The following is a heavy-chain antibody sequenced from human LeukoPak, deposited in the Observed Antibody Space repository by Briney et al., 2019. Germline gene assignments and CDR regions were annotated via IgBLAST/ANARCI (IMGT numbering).Heavy chain of an antibody. J-gene: IGHJ5*02. CDR2: ISHSGST. CDR1: GGSISSSGYY. CDR3: ARVTSRLGWFDP. Sequence: SETLSLTFTVSGGSISSSGYYWGWIRQPPGKGLEWIGSISHSGSTYYNPSLKSRVTISVDTSKNQFSLKLRSVTAADTAVYYCARVTSRLGWFDPWGQGTLVTVSS. V-gene: IGHV4-39*07. D-gene: IGHD1-14*01.